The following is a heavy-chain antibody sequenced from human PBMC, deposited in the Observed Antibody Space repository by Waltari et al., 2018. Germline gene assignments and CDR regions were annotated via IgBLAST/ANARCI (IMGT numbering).Heavy chain of an antibody. J-gene: IGHJ3*02. Sequence: QVQLVQSGAEVKKPGASVKVSCKVSGYTLTELSMHWVRQAPGKGLEWMGGFDPEDGETIYAQKFQGRVTMTEDTSTDTAYMELSSLRSEDTAVYYCATAITIFGVVISAFDIWGQGTMVTVSS. V-gene: IGHV1-24*01. CDR2: FDPEDGET. CDR3: ATAITIFGVVISAFDI. D-gene: IGHD3-3*01. CDR1: GYTLTELS.